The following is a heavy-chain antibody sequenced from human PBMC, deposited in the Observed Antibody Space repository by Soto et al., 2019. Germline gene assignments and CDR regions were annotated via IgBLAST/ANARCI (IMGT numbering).Heavy chain of an antibody. CDR1: GGPVSDKTYY. J-gene: IGHJ4*02. Sequence: PSETLSLTCSVSGGPVSDKTYYWSWIRQPPGKRLEWIGHVYYSGTTNYSPSLKSRVTISVDLSKNRFSLRLSSVTTADTALYYCARTTAVPNTLRSRYFFDYWGQGTLVTVSS. CDR3: ARTTAVPNTLRSRYFFDY. V-gene: IGHV4-61*01. D-gene: IGHD4-17*01. CDR2: VYYSGTT.